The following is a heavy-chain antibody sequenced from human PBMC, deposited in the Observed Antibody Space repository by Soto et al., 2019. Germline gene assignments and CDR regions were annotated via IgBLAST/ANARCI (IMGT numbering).Heavy chain of an antibody. Sequence: QVQLVQSGAEVKKPGSSVKVSCKASAGTFSSYAMNWVRQAPGQGLEWMGGIIPMFATRNYAQKFQGRVTITADESTRTAYMALSSLRSEDTAVYYCARARISMIVGGAYYYAMDAWGQGTTVTVSS. CDR3: ARARISMIVGGAYYYAMDA. CDR1: AGTFSSYA. J-gene: IGHJ6*02. V-gene: IGHV1-69*12. CDR2: IIPMFATR. D-gene: IGHD3-22*01.